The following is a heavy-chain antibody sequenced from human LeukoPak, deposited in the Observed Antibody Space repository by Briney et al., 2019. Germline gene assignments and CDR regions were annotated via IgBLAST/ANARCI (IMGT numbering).Heavy chain of an antibody. CDR3: ARFGIAARDAFDI. V-gene: IGHV4-59*08. D-gene: IGHD6-6*01. Sequence: PSETLSLTCTVSGGSISSYYWSWIRQPPGKGLEWIGYIYYSGSTNYNPSLKSRVTISVDTSKNQFSLKLSSVTAADTAVYYCARFGIAARDAFDIWGQGTMVTVSS. CDR1: GGSISSYY. J-gene: IGHJ3*02. CDR2: IYYSGST.